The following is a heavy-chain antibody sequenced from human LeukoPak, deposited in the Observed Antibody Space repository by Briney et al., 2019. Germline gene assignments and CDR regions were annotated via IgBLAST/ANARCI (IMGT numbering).Heavy chain of an antibody. D-gene: IGHD2-15*01. CDR2: INHSGST. J-gene: IGHJ1*01. CDR1: GGSFSGYY. Sequence: PSETLSLTCAVYGGSFSGYYWSWIRQPPGKGLEWIGEINHSGSTNYNPSLKSRVTISVDTSKNQFSLKLSSVTAADTAVYYCARGKPLGYCSGGSCSPRAEYFQHWGQGTLVTVSS. V-gene: IGHV4-34*01. CDR3: ARGKPLGYCSGGSCSPRAEYFQH.